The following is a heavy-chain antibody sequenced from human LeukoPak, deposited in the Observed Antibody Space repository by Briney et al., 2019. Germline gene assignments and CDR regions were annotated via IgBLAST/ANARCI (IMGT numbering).Heavy chain of an antibody. D-gene: IGHD5-12*01. CDR3: ARWDIVATTFGY. CDR2: TYYSGST. CDR1: GGSISSYY. J-gene: IGHJ4*02. V-gene: IGHV4-59*01. Sequence: PSETLSLTCTVSGGSISSYYWSWIRQPPGKGLEWIGYTYYSGSTNYNPSLTSRVTISVDTSKNQFSRKRSSVTAADTAVYYCARWDIVATTFGYWGQGTLVTVSS.